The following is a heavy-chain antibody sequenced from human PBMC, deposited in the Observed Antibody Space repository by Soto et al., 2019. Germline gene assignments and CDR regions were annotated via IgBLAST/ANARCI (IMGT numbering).Heavy chain of an antibody. CDR2: IYHSGST. CDR1: GSSISSGGYS. D-gene: IGHD2-15*01. V-gene: IGHV4-30-2*01. CDR3: ARLEGYCSCGTCYGPSGWFDP. Sequence: PSETLSLTCAVSGSSISSGGYSWSWIRQPPGKGLEWIGYIYHSGSTYYNPSLKSRVTISVDRSKNQFSLKLTSVTAADTAVYYCARLEGYCSCGTCYGPSGWFDPWGQGTPVTVSS. J-gene: IGHJ5*02.